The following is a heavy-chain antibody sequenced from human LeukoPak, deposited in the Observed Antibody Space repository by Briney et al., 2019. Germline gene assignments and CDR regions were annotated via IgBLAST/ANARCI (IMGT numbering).Heavy chain of an antibody. CDR2: SSITI. V-gene: IGHV3-48*01. CDR3: ARARGYSGYDGFDY. J-gene: IGHJ4*02. Sequence: SSITIYYADSVKGRFTISRDNAKNSLYLQMNSLRAEDTAVYYCARARGYSGYDGFDYWGQGTLVTVSS. D-gene: IGHD5-12*01.